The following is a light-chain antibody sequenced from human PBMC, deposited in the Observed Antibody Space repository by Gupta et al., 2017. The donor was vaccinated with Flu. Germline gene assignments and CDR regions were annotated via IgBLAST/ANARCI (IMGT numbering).Light chain of an antibody. Sequence: PSFLSASVGDRVTITCRASQDIRSNLAWYQQKAGGAPKLLIYAASALQSGVPSRFSGSGSGTEFTLTITSLQPEDCATFYCQHLSGYPRTFGQGTKVEIK. J-gene: IGKJ1*01. CDR1: QDIRSN. V-gene: IGKV1-9*01. CDR3: QHLSGYPRT. CDR2: AAS.